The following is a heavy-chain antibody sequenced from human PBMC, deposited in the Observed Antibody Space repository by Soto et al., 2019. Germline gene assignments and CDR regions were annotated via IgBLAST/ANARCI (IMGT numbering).Heavy chain of an antibody. CDR2: ISFDAANK. CDR3: ARGNGYSYGPYYFDY. D-gene: IGHD5-18*01. V-gene: IGHV3-30-3*01. Sequence: QVHLVESGGGVVQSGTSLRLSCAGSGVTFSGYTMHWVRQAPGKGLDWVAAISFDAANKYYADSVKGRFTISRDNSKNTLYLQMNGLTTEDTAVYFCARGNGYSYGPYYFDYWGQGTLLTVSS. CDR1: GVTFSGYT. J-gene: IGHJ4*02.